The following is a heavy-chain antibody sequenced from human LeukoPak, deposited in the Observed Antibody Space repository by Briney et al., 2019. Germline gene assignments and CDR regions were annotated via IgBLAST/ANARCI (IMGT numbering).Heavy chain of an antibody. D-gene: IGHD5-12*01. CDR3: ARGRGYFDF. Sequence: GGSLRLSCAASGFTFTTYSMNWVRQAPGKGLEWVSSISSASDYVLFADSLKGRFTVSRDNAKNSLYLQMNSLRAEDTAVYYCARGRGYFDFWGQGTLVTVSS. J-gene: IGHJ4*02. CDR1: GFTFTTYS. CDR2: ISSASDYV. V-gene: IGHV3-21*01.